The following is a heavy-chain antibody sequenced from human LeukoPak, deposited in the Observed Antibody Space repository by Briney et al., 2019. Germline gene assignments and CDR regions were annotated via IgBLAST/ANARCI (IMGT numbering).Heavy chain of an antibody. J-gene: IGHJ4*02. CDR2: IYYSGST. CDR1: GGSISSGGYY. V-gene: IGHV4-31*03. Sequence: SETLSLTCTVSGGSISSGGYYWSWIRQHPGKGLEWIGYIYYSGSTYYNPSLKSRVTISVDTSKNQFSLKLSSVTAADTAVYYCASGGDNGSYVFDYWGQGTLVTVSS. CDR3: ASGGDNGSYVFDY. D-gene: IGHD1-26*01.